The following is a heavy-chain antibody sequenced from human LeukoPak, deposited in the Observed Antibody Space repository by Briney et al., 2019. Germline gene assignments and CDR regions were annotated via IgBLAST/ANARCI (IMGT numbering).Heavy chain of an antibody. J-gene: IGHJ3*02. V-gene: IGHV4-34*01. CDR3: ARGLPYDFWSGYYPYDAFDI. Sequence: SETLSLTCAVYGGSFSGYYWSWIRQPPGKGLEWIGEINHSGSTNYNPSLKSRVTISVDTSKNQFSLKLSSVTAADTAVYYCARGLPYDFWSGYYPYDAFDIWGQGTMVTVSS. CDR2: INHSGST. D-gene: IGHD3-3*01. CDR1: GGSFSGYY.